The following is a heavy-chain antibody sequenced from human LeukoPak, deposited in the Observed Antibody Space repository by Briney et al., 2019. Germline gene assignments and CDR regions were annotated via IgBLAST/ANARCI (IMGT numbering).Heavy chain of an antibody. D-gene: IGHD6-19*01. CDR3: AKSRQWLEYYFDY. CDR2: ISYDGSNK. J-gene: IGHJ4*02. CDR1: GFTFSSYG. Sequence: GRPLRLSCASSGFTFSSYGIHWVRQAPGKGLEWVAIISYDGSNKYYADSVKGRFTISRDNSKNTVYLQMNSLRAEETAVYYCAKSRQWLEYYFDYWGQGTLVTVSS. V-gene: IGHV3-30*18.